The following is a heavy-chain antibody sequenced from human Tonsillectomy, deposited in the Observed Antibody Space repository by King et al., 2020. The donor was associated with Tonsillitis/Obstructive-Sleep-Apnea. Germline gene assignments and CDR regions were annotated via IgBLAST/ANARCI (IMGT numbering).Heavy chain of an antibody. CDR3: ARGAGDCWSGPINWFDP. CDR1: GYTFTNYA. J-gene: IGHJ5*02. CDR2: INTNTGNP. V-gene: IGHV7-4-1*02. Sequence: QLVQSGSELKKPGASVKVSCKASGYTFTNYAMNWVRQAPGQGLEWMGWINTNTGNPTYAQGFTGQFVFSLDTSLSTAYLQISSLKTEDTAVYYCARGAGDCWSGPINWFDPWGQGTLVTVSS. D-gene: IGHD3-3*01.